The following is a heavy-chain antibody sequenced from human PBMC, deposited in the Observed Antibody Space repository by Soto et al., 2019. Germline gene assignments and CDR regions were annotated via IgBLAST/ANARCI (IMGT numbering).Heavy chain of an antibody. D-gene: IGHD4-17*01. CDR1: GFTFSSYA. V-gene: IGHV3-23*01. J-gene: IGHJ3*01. Sequence: EVQMLESGGGLVQPGGPLRLSCAASGFTFSSYALTWVRQAPGKGLEWVSSITGSGDYTRYTDSVKGRFTITRDNAKNTLFLQMKSLRADDTAIYYCGKDPNGDYFGAFDFWGQGTMVTVSS. CDR2: ITGSGDYT. CDR3: GKDPNGDYFGAFDF.